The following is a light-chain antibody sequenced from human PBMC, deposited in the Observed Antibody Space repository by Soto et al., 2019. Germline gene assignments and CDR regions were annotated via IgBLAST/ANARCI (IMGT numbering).Light chain of an antibody. CDR2: DAS. V-gene: IGKV3D-15*01. Sequence: TPPPCPLSLYQGDRATLSCRASQSVGHNYLAWYQQKPGQAPRLLIYDASNRATGIPARFGGRGSGTEFTLTISSLQSEDFAVYYCQQYNNWPQITFGQGTRLEI. CDR1: QSVGHN. J-gene: IGKJ5*01. CDR3: QQYNNWPQIT.